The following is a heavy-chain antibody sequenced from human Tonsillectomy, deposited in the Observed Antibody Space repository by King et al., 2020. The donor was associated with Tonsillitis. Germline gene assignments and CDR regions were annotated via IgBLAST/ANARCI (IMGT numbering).Heavy chain of an antibody. V-gene: IGHV3-23*04. CDR2: ISGSGAST. CDR1: GFTFSNYV. Sequence: EVQLVESGGGLVQPGGSLRLSCAASGFTFSNYVMSWVRQAPGKGLEWVSAISGSGASTFYAYSVEGRFTIFRENSKNTLYLQMNSLRAEDTAVYYCAKDNVWWQPGDWGQGTLVTVSS. J-gene: IGHJ4*02. CDR3: AKDNVWWQPGD. D-gene: IGHD2-15*01.